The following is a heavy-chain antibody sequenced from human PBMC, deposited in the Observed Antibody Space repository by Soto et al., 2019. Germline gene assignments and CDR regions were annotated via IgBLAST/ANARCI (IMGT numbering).Heavy chain of an antibody. CDR1: GGSVSSGSYY. J-gene: IGHJ6*03. Sequence: PSETLSLTCTVSGGSVSSGSYYWSWIRQPPGKGLEWIGYIYYSGSTNYNPSLKSRVTISVDTSKNQFSLKLSSVTAADTAVYYCARVRGDPSSWYEVYYYYMEVWGKGTTVTVSS. D-gene: IGHD6-13*01. CDR2: IYYSGST. V-gene: IGHV4-61*01. CDR3: ARVRGDPSSWYEVYYYYMEV.